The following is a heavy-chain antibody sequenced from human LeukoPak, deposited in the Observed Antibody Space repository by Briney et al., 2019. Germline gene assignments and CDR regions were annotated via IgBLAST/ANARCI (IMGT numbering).Heavy chain of an antibody. CDR2: IIPIFGTA. J-gene: IGHJ3*02. D-gene: IGHD4-17*01. CDR3: ATDYGDHDAFDI. CDR1: GGTFSSYA. Sequence: ASVKVSCKASGGTFSSYAISWVRQAPGQGLEWMGGIIPIFGTANYAQKFQGRVTITADESTSTAYMELSSLRSEDTAVYYCATDYGDHDAFDIWGQGTTVTVSS. V-gene: IGHV1-69*13.